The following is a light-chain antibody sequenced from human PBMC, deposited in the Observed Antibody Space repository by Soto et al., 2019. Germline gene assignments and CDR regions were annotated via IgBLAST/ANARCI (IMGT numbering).Light chain of an antibody. Sequence: DIQMTQSPSSRSASVGDRVTITCRASQSISSYLNWYQQKPGKAPKVLIYAASSLQSGVPSRFSGSGSGTDFTLTISSLQPEDFATYYCQQSYSTPWTFGQGTKVDIK. CDR3: QQSYSTPWT. CDR1: QSISSY. J-gene: IGKJ1*01. V-gene: IGKV1-39*01. CDR2: AAS.